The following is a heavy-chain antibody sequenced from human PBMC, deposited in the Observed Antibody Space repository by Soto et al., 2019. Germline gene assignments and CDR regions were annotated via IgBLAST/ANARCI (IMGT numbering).Heavy chain of an antibody. CDR1: GFAVNSNY. J-gene: IGHJ4*02. D-gene: IGHD5-18*01. Sequence: EVQLVESGGGLINPGKSLRLSCAASGFAVNSNYLAWVRQAPGKGLEWVSVLSPDGRAYHANSVKGRISISTDNTKNSMYLQMNTLRAEDTAVYYCARGLGREYLVTTGYFHLDHWGQGTLVTVSS. CDR3: ARGLGREYLVTTGYFHLDH. V-gene: IGHV3-53*01. CDR2: LSPDGRA.